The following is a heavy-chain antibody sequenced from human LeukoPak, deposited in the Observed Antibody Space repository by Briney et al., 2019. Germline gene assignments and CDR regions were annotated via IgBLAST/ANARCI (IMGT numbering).Heavy chain of an antibody. D-gene: IGHD3-22*01. CDR1: GFTVSSKY. CDR3: ARGRGSYYDTTGGLDY. CDR2: IYSGGST. V-gene: IGHV3-53*01. Sequence: GGALRLSCAASGFTVSSKYMTWVRQAPGKGLEWVSVIYSGGSTFYADSVRGRFTISRDSSKNTVYLQMSSLRAEDTAVYYCARGRGSYYDTTGGLDYWGQGTLVTVSS. J-gene: IGHJ4*02.